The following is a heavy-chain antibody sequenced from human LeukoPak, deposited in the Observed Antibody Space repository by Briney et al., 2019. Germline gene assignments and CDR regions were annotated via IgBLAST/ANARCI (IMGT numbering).Heavy chain of an antibody. CDR3: ARSDHHYYDSSGYYL. Sequence: GGSLRLSCAASGFTFSSYEMNWVRQAPGKGLEWVANIKQDGSEKYYVDSVKGRFTISRDNAKNSLYLQMNSLRAEDTAVYYCARSDHHYYDSSGYYLWGQGTLVTVSS. V-gene: IGHV3-7*01. J-gene: IGHJ4*02. CDR2: IKQDGSEK. CDR1: GFTFSSYE. D-gene: IGHD3-22*01.